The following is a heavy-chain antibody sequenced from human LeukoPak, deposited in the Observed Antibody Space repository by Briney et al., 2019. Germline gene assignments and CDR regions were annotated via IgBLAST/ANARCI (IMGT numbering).Heavy chain of an antibody. V-gene: IGHV3-21*01. CDR3: ARETVTTTKNFDY. D-gene: IGHD4-11*01. CDR1: GGSISSGGYY. J-gene: IGHJ4*02. CDR2: ISSSSSYI. Sequence: ETLSLTCTVSGGSISSGGYYWSWIRQHPGKGLEWVSSISSSSSYIYYADSVKGRFTISRDNAKNSLYLQMNSLRAEDTAVYYCARETVTTTKNFDYWGQGTLVTVSS.